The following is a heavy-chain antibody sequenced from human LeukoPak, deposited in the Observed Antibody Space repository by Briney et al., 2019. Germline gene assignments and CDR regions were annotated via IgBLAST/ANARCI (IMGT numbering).Heavy chain of an antibody. D-gene: IGHD6-19*01. CDR1: GYTFTGYY. V-gene: IGHV1-2*02. CDR2: INPHTGGT. J-gene: IGHJ4*02. CDR3: AKVIQGAVAFDY. Sequence: ASVKLSCKASGYTFTGYYMHWVRQAPGQRLGYRGWINPHTGGTHYAQNFQGRVTMTRDTSISTTYMDLSGLTSDDTAVYYCAKVIQGAVAFDYWGQGTLVTVSS.